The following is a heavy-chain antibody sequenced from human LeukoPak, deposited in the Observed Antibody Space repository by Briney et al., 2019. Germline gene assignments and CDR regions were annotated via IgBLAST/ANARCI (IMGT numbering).Heavy chain of an antibody. CDR2: ISGSGGST. D-gene: IGHD6-19*01. CDR3: AKDTISSGPLDY. CDR1: GFTFSSYG. V-gene: IGHV3-23*01. Sequence: GGSLRLSCAASGFTFSSYGMSWVRQAPGKGLEWVSAISGSGGSTYYADSVKGRFTISRDNSKSTLYLQMNSLRAEDTAVYYCAKDTISSGPLDYWGQGTLVTVSS. J-gene: IGHJ4*02.